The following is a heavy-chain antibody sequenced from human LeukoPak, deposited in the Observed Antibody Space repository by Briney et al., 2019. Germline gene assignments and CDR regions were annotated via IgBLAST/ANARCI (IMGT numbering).Heavy chain of an antibody. V-gene: IGHV1-8*01. CDR1: GYTFSSYD. J-gene: IGHJ4*02. CDR3: ARGLSPYGAKKTSFDY. Sequence: ASVKVSCKASGYTFSSYDINWVRQATGQGLEWMGWMNPNSGNTGYAQKFQGRVTMTRNTSISTAYMELSSLRSEDTAVYYCARGLSPYGAKKTSFDYWGQGTLATVSS. CDR2: MNPNSGNT. D-gene: IGHD4-17*01.